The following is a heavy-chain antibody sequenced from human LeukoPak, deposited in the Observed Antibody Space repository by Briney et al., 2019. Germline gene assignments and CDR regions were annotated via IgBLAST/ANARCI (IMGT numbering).Heavy chain of an antibody. J-gene: IGHJ4*02. V-gene: IGHV4-59*08. CDR2: VFYSGSN. Sequence: SETLSLTCSVSGGSIIGHWWSWIRQPPGKGLEWIGNVFYSGSNNYNPSLKSRLTITLDTSKNQFSLNLRSVTATDTAMYYCARRNTADASIDFWGQGTLVTASS. CDR1: GGSIIGHW. CDR3: ARRNTADASIDF. D-gene: IGHD4-17*01.